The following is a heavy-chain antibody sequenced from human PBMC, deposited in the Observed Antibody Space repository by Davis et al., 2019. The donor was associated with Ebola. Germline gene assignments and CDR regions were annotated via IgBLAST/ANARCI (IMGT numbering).Heavy chain of an antibody. CDR1: GGSMFSYY. J-gene: IGHJ3*01. CDR3: ARGDYYGTSGYYAFDL. Sequence: MPSETLSLTCTVSGGSMFSYYWSWIRQPPGKGLEWIGYVSSSGTTNYYPSLKRRITISLDTSKRQFSLRLTSVSASDTAQYYCARGDYYGTSGYYAFDLWGPGTMVIISS. CDR2: VSSSGTT. D-gene: IGHD4-17*01. V-gene: IGHV4-59*01.